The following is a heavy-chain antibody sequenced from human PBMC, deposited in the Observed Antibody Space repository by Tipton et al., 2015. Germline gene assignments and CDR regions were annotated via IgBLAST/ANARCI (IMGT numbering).Heavy chain of an antibody. CDR3: AKNDDFWSYDSIPS. CDR2: ISWNSGDI. Sequence: SLRLSCAASGFTFDDSAMHWVRQAPGKGLEWVSGISWNSGDIGYADSVKGRFTISRDNAKNSLYLQMNSLGPEDTALYYCAKNDDFWSYDSIPSWGQGTTVTVSS. V-gene: IGHV3-9*01. CDR1: GFTFDDSA. D-gene: IGHD3-3*01. J-gene: IGHJ6*02.